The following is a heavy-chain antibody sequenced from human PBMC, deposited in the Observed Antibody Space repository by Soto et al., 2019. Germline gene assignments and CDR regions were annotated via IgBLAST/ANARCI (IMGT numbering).Heavy chain of an antibody. D-gene: IGHD1-26*01. CDR1: GGTFSSYA. CDR2: IIPIFGTA. CDR3: ARDQIGGSYYGSDAFDI. Sequence: QVQLVQSGAEVKKPGSSVKVSCKASGGTFSSYAISWVRQAPGQGLEWMGGIIPIFGTANYAQKFQGRVTITADECTRTAYMELSSLRSEDTAVYYCARDQIGGSYYGSDAFDIWGQGTMVTVSS. V-gene: IGHV1-69*01. J-gene: IGHJ3*02.